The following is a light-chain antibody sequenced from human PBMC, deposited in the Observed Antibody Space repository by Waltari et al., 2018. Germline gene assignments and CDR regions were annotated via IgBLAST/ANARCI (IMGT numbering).Light chain of an antibody. V-gene: IGLV3-27*01. CDR1: VVAKKY. J-gene: IGLJ2*01. CDR2: KDT. CDR3: YSAADNNRLV. Sequence: SYELTQPSSVSVSPGQTARITCSGHVVAKKYARWFQQMPGQAPVLVIYKDTERPSGIPGRFSGSTSGTTVTLTSSGAQVEDEADYYCYSAADNNRLVFGGGTKLTVL.